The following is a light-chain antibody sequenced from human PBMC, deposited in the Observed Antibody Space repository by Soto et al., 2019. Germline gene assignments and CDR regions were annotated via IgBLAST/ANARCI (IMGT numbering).Light chain of an antibody. Sequence: QSVLTQPPSASGTPGQRVTISCSGSSSNIGINTVNWYQQLPGTAPKLLIYSNDQRPSGVPDRFSGSKSGTSASLAISGLQAEDEAEYYCAAWDDNLNGPLFGGGTKLTVL. V-gene: IGLV1-44*01. CDR3: AAWDDNLNGPL. CDR2: SND. CDR1: SSNIGINT. J-gene: IGLJ3*02.